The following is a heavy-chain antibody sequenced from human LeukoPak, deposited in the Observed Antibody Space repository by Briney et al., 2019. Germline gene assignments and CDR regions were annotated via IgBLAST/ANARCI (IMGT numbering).Heavy chain of an antibody. CDR2: ISNSGDT. J-gene: IGHJ4*02. V-gene: IGHV4-59*01. CDR1: GGSFSSYY. CDR3: ARGGSIVAAFDY. Sequence: PSETLSLTCTVSGGSFSSYYWSWIRQPPGKGLEWIGYISNSGDTNYTPSLKSRVAMSVDTSKKQFSLKLNSVTSADTAVYYCARGGSIVAAFDYWGQGTLVTVSS. D-gene: IGHD2-15*01.